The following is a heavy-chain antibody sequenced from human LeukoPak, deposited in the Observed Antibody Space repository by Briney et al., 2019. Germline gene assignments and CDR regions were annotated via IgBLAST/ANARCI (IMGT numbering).Heavy chain of an antibody. J-gene: IGHJ6*02. D-gene: IGHD3-10*01. CDR2: ISGSGGST. CDR1: GFTFSSYA. V-gene: IGHV3-23*01. CDR3: VTRHLPGPYFYYGVDV. Sequence: QPGGSLRLSCAASGFTFSSYAMSWVRQAPGKGLEWVSAISGSGGSTYYADSVKGRFTISRDNSKNTLYLQMNSLRAEDTAVYYCVTRHLPGPYFYYGVDVWGQGTTVTVSS.